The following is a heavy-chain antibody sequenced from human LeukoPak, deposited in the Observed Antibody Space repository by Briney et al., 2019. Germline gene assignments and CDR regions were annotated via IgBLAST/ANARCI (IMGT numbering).Heavy chain of an antibody. CDR2: ISGSGGST. Sequence: GGSLRLSCAASGFTFSSYAMSWVRQAPGKGLEWVSAISGSGGSTYYADSVKGRFTISRDNSKNTLYLQMSSLRAEDTAVYYCAKKGLYGGSYFHYWGQGTLVTVSS. J-gene: IGHJ4*02. V-gene: IGHV3-23*01. CDR1: GFTFSSYA. D-gene: IGHD1-26*01. CDR3: AKKGLYGGSYFHY.